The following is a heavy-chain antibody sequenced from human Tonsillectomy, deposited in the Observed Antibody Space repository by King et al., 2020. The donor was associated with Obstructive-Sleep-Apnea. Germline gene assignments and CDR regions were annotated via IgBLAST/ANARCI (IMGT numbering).Heavy chain of an antibody. Sequence: VQLVESGGGVVQPGRSLRLSCTSSGFTFSSCGSPGVRQAPGKGLEGVGVISYDVRNKNFIDTVMGRFTISRDNSKNTLYLQMNSLRPEDTAVYYCAKELIAAAATGGMDVWGQGTTVTVSS. CDR2: ISYDVRNK. D-gene: IGHD6-13*01. J-gene: IGHJ6*02. V-gene: IGHV3-30*18. CDR3: AKELIAAAATGGMDV. CDR1: GFTFSSCG.